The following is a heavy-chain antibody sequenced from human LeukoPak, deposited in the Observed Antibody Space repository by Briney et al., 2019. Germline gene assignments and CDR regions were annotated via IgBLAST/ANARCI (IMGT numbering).Heavy chain of an antibody. CDR2: ISSSGTTV. Sequence: GGSLRLSCAASGFTFRSYEMNWVRQAPGKGLDWVSYISSSGTTVYYADSVKGRFTVSRDNAQNSLYLQMYSLRAEDTAVYYCARSIKGDSDHWGQGTLVTVSS. CDR1: GFTFRSYE. CDR3: ARSIKGDSDH. D-gene: IGHD3-10*01. V-gene: IGHV3-48*03. J-gene: IGHJ4*02.